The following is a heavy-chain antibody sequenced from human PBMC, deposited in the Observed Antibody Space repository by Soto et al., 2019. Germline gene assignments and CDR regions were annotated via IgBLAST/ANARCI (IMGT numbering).Heavy chain of an antibody. V-gene: IGHV4-59*08. J-gene: IGHJ4*02. D-gene: IGHD3-3*01. CDR1: GGSISVYY. CDR3: AGGGWRHIDY. Sequence: QVQLQESGPGLVKPSETLSLTCTVSGGSISVYYWSWIRQPPGKGLEWIGSIDYSGSTNYNPSLKSRVTISVDTSKNQLSLKLSSVTAADTAVYYCAGGGWRHIDYWGQGTLVTVSS. CDR2: IDYSGST.